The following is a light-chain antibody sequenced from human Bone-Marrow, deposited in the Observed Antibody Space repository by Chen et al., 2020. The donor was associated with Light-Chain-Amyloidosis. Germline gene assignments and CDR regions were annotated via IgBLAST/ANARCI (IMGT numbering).Light chain of an antibody. V-gene: IGLV3-21*02. Sequence: SYVLTQPSSVSVAPGQTATIAWGGNNIGSTSVHWYQQTPGQAPILVVYDDSDRPSGIPGRLSGSNSGNTATLTIRRVEAGDEADYYCQVWDRSSDRPVFGGGTKLTVL. CDR1: NIGSTS. CDR3: QVWDRSSDRPV. CDR2: DDS. J-gene: IGLJ3*02.